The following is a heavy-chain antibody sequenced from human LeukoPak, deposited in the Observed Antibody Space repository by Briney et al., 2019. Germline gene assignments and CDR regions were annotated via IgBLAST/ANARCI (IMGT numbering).Heavy chain of an antibody. CDR3: AKYDAYAFDI. Sequence: GGSLRLSCAASGFTFDDYAMHWVRQAPGKGLEWVSGISWNSGSIGYADSVKGRFTISRDNAKNSLYLQMNSLRAEDTALYYCAKYDAYAFDIWGQGTMVTVSS. CDR1: GFTFDDYA. CDR2: ISWNSGSI. J-gene: IGHJ3*02. V-gene: IGHV3-9*01. D-gene: IGHD1-1*01.